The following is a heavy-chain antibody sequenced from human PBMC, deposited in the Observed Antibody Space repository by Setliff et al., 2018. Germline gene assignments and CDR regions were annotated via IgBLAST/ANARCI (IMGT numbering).Heavy chain of an antibody. CDR3: ARGSVEYSRGWYYFDY. CDR1: GYTFTDYS. Sequence: GASVKVSCKASGYTFTDYSIHWVRQAPGQRLEWMGWINAGNGDTQLSQDFQGRLTITTDTSASTAYMELSSLRSEDTAVYYCARGSVEYSRGWYYFDYWAQGTLVTVSS. CDR2: INAGNGDT. V-gene: IGHV1-3*03. J-gene: IGHJ4*02. D-gene: IGHD6-19*01.